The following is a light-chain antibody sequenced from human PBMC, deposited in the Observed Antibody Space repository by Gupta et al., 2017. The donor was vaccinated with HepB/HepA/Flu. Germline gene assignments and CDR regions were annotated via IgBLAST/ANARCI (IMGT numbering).Light chain of an antibody. J-gene: IGKJ5*01. CDR3: QQRQYWPPVT. V-gene: IGKV3-11*01. Sequence: VLTQSPDTLSLSPGERATLSCRASQSVNKYLAWYQHKPGKAPRLLIYDASNRATGIPARFSGGGSGTDFTLTISSLEPEDFAVYYCQQRQYWPPVTFGQGTRLEIK. CDR2: DAS. CDR1: QSVNKY.